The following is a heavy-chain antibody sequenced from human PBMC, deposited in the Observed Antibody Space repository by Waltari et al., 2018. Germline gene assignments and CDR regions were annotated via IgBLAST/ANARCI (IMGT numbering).Heavy chain of an antibody. CDR3: AREGYGDYGDAFDI. V-gene: IGHV1-3*01. CDR1: GYTFTSYA. CDR2: INAGNCNT. Sequence: QVQLVQSGAEVKKPGASVKVSCKASGYTFTSYAMHWVRQAPGQRLEGMGWINAGNCNTKYSQKFQGRVTITRDTPASTAYMELSSLRSEDTAVYYCAREGYGDYGDAFDIWGQGTMVTVSS. D-gene: IGHD4-17*01. J-gene: IGHJ3*02.